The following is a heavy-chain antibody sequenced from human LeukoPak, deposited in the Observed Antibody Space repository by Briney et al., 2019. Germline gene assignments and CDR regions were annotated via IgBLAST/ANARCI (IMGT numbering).Heavy chain of an antibody. CDR1: GDSISSYY. V-gene: IGHV4-59*12. CDR3: ARGFRSWYSDLFDY. D-gene: IGHD6-13*01. J-gene: IGHJ4*02. Sequence: SETLSLTCTVSGDSISSYYWSWIRQPPGKGLEWIGDIHYTGSTNYNPSLKSRVTISVDTSKNQFSLKLSSVTAADTAVYYCARGFRSWYSDLFDYWGQGTLVTVSS. CDR2: IHYTGST.